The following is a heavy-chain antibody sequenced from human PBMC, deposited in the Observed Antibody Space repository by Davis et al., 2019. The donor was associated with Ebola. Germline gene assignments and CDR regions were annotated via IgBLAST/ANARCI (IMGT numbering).Heavy chain of an antibody. CDR3: ARGVVVGANWFDP. Sequence: GESLKISCKASGYTFTSYAMNWVRQAPGQGLEWMGWINTNTGNPTYAQGFTGRFVFSLDTSVSTAYLQISSLKAEDTAVYYCARGVVVGANWFDPWGQGTLVTVSS. CDR1: GYTFTSYA. V-gene: IGHV7-4-1*02. J-gene: IGHJ5*02. D-gene: IGHD2-15*01. CDR2: INTNTGNP.